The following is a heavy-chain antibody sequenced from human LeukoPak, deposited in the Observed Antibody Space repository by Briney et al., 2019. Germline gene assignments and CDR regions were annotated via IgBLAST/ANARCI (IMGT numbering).Heavy chain of an antibody. D-gene: IGHD5-12*01. CDR1: GFTFSSYS. V-gene: IGHV3-21*01. CDR3: ARGGYSGYDCNY. Sequence: PGGSLRLSCAASGFTFSSYSMNWVRQAPGKGLEWVSSISSSSSYIYYADSVKGRFTISRDNAKNSLYLQMNSLRAEDTAVYYCARGGYSGYDCNYWGQGTLVTVSS. J-gene: IGHJ4*02. CDR2: ISSSSSYI.